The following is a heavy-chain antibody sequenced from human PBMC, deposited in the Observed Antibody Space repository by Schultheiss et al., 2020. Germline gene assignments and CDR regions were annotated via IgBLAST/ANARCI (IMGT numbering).Heavy chain of an antibody. Sequence: SETLSLTCTVSGGSISSGGYYWSWIRQHPGKGLEWIGYIYYSGSTYYNPSLKSRVTISVDTSKNQFSLKLSSVTAADTAVYYCASVELPANWFDPWGQGTLLTVSS. V-gene: IGHV4-31*03. J-gene: IGHJ5*02. D-gene: IGHD2-2*01. CDR3: ASVELPANWFDP. CDR2: IYYSGST. CDR1: GGSISSGGYY.